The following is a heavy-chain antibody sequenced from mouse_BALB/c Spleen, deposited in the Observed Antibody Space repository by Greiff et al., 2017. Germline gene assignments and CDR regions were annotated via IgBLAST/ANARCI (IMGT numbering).Heavy chain of an antibody. CDR1: GFTFTDYY. Sequence: DVMLVESGGGLVQPGGSLRLSCATSGFTFTDYYMSWVRQPPGKALEWLGFIRNKANGYTTEYSASVKGRFTISRDNSQSILYLQMNTLRAEDSATYYCARDISYYGSSYGYFDVWGAGTTVTVSS. V-gene: IGHV7-3*02. J-gene: IGHJ1*01. D-gene: IGHD1-1*01. CDR2: IRNKANGYTT. CDR3: ARDISYYGSSYGYFDV.